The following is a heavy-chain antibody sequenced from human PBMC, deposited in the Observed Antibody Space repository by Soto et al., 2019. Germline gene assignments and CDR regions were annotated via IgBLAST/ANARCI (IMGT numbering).Heavy chain of an antibody. CDR1: GYTFTSYD. D-gene: IGHD3-16*01. J-gene: IGHJ6*02. CDR2: MNPNSGNT. Sequence: ASVKVSCKASGYTFTSYDINWVRQATGQGLEWMGWMNPNSGNTGYAQKFQGRVTMTRNTSISTAYMELSSLRSEDTAVYYCARAHFPAPYDCVTGYYYYYGMDVWGQGTTVTAP. V-gene: IGHV1-8*01. CDR3: ARAHFPAPYDCVTGYYYYYGMDV.